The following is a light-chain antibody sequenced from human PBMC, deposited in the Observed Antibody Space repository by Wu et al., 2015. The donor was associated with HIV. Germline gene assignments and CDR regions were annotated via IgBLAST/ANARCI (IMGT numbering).Light chain of an antibody. V-gene: IGKV3-15*01. J-gene: IGKJ4*01. Sequence: EIVMTQSSVTLSVSPGESATLSCRASQSVSRSLAWYQQKTGQAPRLLIYGASTRATGIPARFSGSGSGTEFALSISSIQSEDFALYFCQQYNNWPLTFGGGTKVEIK. CDR3: QQYNNWPLT. CDR1: QSVSRS. CDR2: GAS.